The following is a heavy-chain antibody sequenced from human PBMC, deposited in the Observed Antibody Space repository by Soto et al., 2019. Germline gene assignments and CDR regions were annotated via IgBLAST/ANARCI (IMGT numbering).Heavy chain of an antibody. CDR2: ISWDGGST. V-gene: IGHV3-43*01. D-gene: IGHD3-22*01. J-gene: IGHJ4*02. CDR3: AKDIADSSGSVLDY. CDR1: VFTFDDYT. Sequence: SVGSLRLSCAASVFTFDDYTMHWVRQSPGKGLEWVSLISWDGGSTYYADSVKGRFTISRDNSKNSLYLQMNSLRTEDTALYYCAKDIADSSGSVLDYWGQGTLVTVSS.